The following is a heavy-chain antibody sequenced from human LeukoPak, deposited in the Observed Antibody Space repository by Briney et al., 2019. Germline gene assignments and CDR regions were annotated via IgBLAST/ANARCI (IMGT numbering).Heavy chain of an antibody. CDR1: GFTFSGSS. D-gene: IGHD2/OR15-2a*01. V-gene: IGHV3-73*01. J-gene: IGHJ4*02. Sequence: GGSLRLSCAASGFTFSGSSMHWVRQASGKGLEWVGRIRSEANSYATEYAASVKGRFTISRDDSKNTAYLQMNGLKTEDMALYYCASNLWDSIYLDYWGQGTLVTVSS. CDR3: ASNLWDSIYLDY. CDR2: IRSEANSYAT.